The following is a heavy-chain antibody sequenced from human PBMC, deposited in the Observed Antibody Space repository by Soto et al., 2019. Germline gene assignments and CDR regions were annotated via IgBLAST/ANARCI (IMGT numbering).Heavy chain of an antibody. CDR1: GFTFTSYG. CDR3: AMDARIAVAKGALCNWFDP. J-gene: IGHJ5*02. Sequence: QVQLVESGGGVVQPGRSLRLSCAASGFTFTSYGMHWVRQAPGKGLEWVAVISYDGFNRYYGDSVKGGFTISRADSKNTRYRQLNSLRPEDTAVYYCAMDARIAVAKGALCNWFDPWGQGTLVTVSS. V-gene: IGHV3-30*03. D-gene: IGHD6-13*01. CDR2: ISYDGFNR.